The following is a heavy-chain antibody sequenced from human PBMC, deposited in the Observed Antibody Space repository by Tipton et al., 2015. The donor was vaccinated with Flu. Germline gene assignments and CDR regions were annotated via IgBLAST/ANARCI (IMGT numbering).Heavy chain of an antibody. CDR3: ARRDYSNYVSDPKNWFDP. CDR1: GGSITSQY. D-gene: IGHD4-11*01. Sequence: TLSLTCTVSGGSITSQYWSWPRQSPAKGLEWIACFNYNGSTTNYSPSLKSRLSISVDTSKNQFSLRLSSVTAADTAVYYCARRDYSNYVSDPKNWFDPWGQGTLVTVSS. V-gene: IGHV4-59*11. J-gene: IGHJ5*02. CDR2: FNYNGST.